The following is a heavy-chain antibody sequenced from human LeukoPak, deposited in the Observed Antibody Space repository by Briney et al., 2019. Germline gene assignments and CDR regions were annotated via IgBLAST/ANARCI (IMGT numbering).Heavy chain of an antibody. Sequence: GGSLRLSCAGSGFSFDDYAMHWVRQAPGKGLEWVSYISWNSGSISYADSVKGRFTISRDNAKNSLYLQMNSLRAEDTALYYCAKDDCTAISCSGGGMDVWGQGTPVTVSS. J-gene: IGHJ6*02. CDR1: GFSFDDYA. CDR2: ISWNSGSI. CDR3: AKDDCTAISCSGGGMDV. D-gene: IGHD2-2*01. V-gene: IGHV3-9*01.